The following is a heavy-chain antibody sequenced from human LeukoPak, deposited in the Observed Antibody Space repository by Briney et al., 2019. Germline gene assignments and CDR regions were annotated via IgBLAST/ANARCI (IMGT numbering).Heavy chain of an antibody. CDR3: AKDLWHGSEGNWFDP. V-gene: IGHV3-30*02. D-gene: IGHD3-10*01. Sequence: PGGSLRLSCAASGFTFSSYGMHWVRQAPGKGLEWVAFIRYDGSNKYYADSVKGRFTISRDNSKNTLYLQMNSLRAEDTAVYYCAKDLWHGSEGNWFDPWGQGTLVTVSS. CDR2: IRYDGSNK. CDR1: GFTFSSYG. J-gene: IGHJ5*02.